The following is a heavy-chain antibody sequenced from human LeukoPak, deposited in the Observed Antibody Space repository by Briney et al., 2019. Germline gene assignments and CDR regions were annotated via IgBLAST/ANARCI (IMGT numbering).Heavy chain of an antibody. Sequence: GGSLRLSCAASGFAFRSYTMSWVRQAPGKGLEWVSSISGSSDNTYYADSAKGRFTISRDNSKNTLYLRMNSLRAEDTAIYFCAQWAPHRPLNYWGQGTLVTVSS. V-gene: IGHV3-23*01. CDR2: ISGSSDNT. D-gene: IGHD1-26*01. CDR3: AQWAPHRPLNY. J-gene: IGHJ4*02. CDR1: GFAFRSYT.